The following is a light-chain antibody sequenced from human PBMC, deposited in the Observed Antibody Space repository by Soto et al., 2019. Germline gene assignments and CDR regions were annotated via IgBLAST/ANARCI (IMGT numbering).Light chain of an antibody. CDR3: SSDATSSTLV. Sequence: QSALTQPTSFPASPGESITISCSGISSCVGSHNYVFWSEHSPGNGPKLMIFEVSNRPSGVSDRFSGSKSGHTASLTISGLQAEDEADYYCSSDATSSTLVFGTGTKVTVL. V-gene: IGLV2-14*01. CDR1: SSCVGSHNY. CDR2: EVS. J-gene: IGLJ1*01.